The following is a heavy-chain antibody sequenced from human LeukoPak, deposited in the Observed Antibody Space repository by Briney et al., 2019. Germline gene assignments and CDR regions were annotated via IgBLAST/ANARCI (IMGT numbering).Heavy chain of an antibody. J-gene: IGHJ4*02. CDR1: GFTFSPHY. Sequence: PGGSLRLSCVASGFTFSPHYMDWVRQSPGQGLEWVGLIRNKADGYTTIYAASVKGRFTISRDDSKNSVYLQMDSLKTEDTAVYYCVDLGSTGTDHWGQGTLVTVSS. CDR2: IRNKADGYTT. D-gene: IGHD4-17*01. CDR3: VDLGSTGTDH. V-gene: IGHV3-72*01.